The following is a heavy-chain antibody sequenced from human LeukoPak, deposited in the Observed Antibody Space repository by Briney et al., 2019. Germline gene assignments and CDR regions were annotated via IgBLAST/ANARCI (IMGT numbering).Heavy chain of an antibody. V-gene: IGHV4-39*07. D-gene: IGHD3-10*01. CDR2: IYYSGST. CDR3: ASMVRGVIYFDY. CDR1: GGSISSSSYY. J-gene: IGHJ4*02. Sequence: PSETLSLTCTVSGGSISSSSYYWGWIRQPPGKGLEWIGSIYYSGSTYYNPSLKSRVTMSVDTSKNQFSLKLSSVTAADTAVYYCASMVRGVIYFDYWGQGTLVTVSS.